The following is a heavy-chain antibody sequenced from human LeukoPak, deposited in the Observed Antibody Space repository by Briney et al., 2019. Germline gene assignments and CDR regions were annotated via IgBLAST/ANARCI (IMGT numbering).Heavy chain of an antibody. CDR1: GFTFSSSA. V-gene: IGHV3-23*01. Sequence: GGSLRLSCAASGFTFSSSAMSWVRQAPGKGLEWVAAISDTGRLSYCADSVKGRFTISRDNAKNTLYLKMNTLRAEDTAIYFCARGGFTGTSCPYFAYWGQGTLVTVSS. D-gene: IGHD2-2*01. J-gene: IGHJ4*02. CDR2: ISDTGRLS. CDR3: ARGGFTGTSCPYFAY.